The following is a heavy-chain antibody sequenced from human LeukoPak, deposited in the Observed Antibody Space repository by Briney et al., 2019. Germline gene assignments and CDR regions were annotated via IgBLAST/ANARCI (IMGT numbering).Heavy chain of an antibody. CDR2: THYSGST. Sequence: PSETLSLTCTVSGDSIRNYYWNWVRQPPGKPLEWIGFTHYSGSTFYNPSLKSRVSTLVDTSKNQFSLRLSSVTAADTAVYYCARSGGLAVAGAFDIWGQGTMVTVSS. D-gene: IGHD6-19*01. V-gene: IGHV4-59*01. CDR3: ARSGGLAVAGAFDI. CDR1: GDSIRNYY. J-gene: IGHJ3*02.